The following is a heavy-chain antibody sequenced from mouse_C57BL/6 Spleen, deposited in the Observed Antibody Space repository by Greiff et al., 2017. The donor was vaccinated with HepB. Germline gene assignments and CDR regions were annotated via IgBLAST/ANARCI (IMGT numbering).Heavy chain of an antibody. J-gene: IGHJ4*01. V-gene: IGHV1-69*01. CDR1: GYTFTSYW. CDR3: ARGAQATPMDY. Sequence: QVQLQQPGAELVMPGASVKLSCKASGYTFTSYWMHWVKQRPGQGLEWIGEIDPSDSYTNYNQKFKGKSTLTVDKSSSTAYMQLSSLTSEDSAVYYCARGAQATPMDYWGQGTSVTVSS. D-gene: IGHD3-2*02. CDR2: IDPSDSYT.